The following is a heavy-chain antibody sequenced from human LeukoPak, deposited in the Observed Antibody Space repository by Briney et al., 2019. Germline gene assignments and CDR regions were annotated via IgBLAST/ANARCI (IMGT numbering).Heavy chain of an antibody. J-gene: IGHJ4*02. CDR1: GGSVSSGSYY. CDR3: ARSSIAARLFFDY. Sequence: SETLSLTCTVSGGSVSSGSYYWSWIRQPPGKGLEWIGYIYYSGSTNYNPSLKSRVTISVDTSKNQFSLKLSSVTAADTAVYYCARSSIAARLFFDYWGQGTLVTVSS. CDR2: IYYSGST. V-gene: IGHV4-61*01. D-gene: IGHD6-6*01.